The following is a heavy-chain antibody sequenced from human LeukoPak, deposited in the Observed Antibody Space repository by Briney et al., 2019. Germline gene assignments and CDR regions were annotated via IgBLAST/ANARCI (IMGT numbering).Heavy chain of an antibody. CDR2: ISYHGSDT. J-gene: IGHJ4*02. V-gene: IGHV3-30*18. CDR3: AKDLAGLQWLAPCFDY. D-gene: IGHD6-19*01. CDR1: GFTFSSYG. Sequence: GGSLRLSCAASGFTFSSYGMHWVRQAPGKGLEWVAVISYHGSDTFYADSVKGRFTISRDNSNNTLYLQMNRLRVEDTAVYYCAKDLAGLQWLAPCFDYWGQGTLVTVSS.